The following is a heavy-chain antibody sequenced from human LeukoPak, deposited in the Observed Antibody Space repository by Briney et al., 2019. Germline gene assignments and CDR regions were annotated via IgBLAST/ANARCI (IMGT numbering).Heavy chain of an antibody. CDR3: ARRLVASGTPSGQFYYNVMDV. CDR1: GFTFSNYA. CDR2: ITGSGASK. V-gene: IGHV3-23*01. Sequence: PGGSLRLSCVASGFTFSNYAISWVRLAPGKGLEWVSGITGSGASKFYADSVKGRFTISRDNSRNTLYLRMDSLRDEDTAIYYCARRLVASGTPSGQFYYNVMDVWGQGTTDSVSS. J-gene: IGHJ6*02. D-gene: IGHD2-15*01.